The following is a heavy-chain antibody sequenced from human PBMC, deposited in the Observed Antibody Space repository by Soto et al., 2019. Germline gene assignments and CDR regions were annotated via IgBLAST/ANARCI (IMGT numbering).Heavy chain of an antibody. V-gene: IGHV3-33*01. CDR2: IWHDGDNK. D-gene: IGHD2-8*01. J-gene: IGHJ4*02. CDR1: GFSFSSYG. CDR3: ARDVWRYFDY. Sequence: QVQLVESGGGVVQPGRSLRLSCAASGFSFSSYGMHWVRQAPGKGLEWVAIIWHDGDNKYYADSVKGRFTISRDNSKNTLSLQMNGLRAEDTVVYYCARDVWRYFDYWGQGTLVTFSS.